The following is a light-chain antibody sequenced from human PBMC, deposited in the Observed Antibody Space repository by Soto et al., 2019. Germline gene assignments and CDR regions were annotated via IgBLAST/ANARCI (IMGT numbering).Light chain of an antibody. J-gene: IGLJ3*02. CDR3: NSYTSTSARV. CDR2: EVS. Sequence: QSALTQPASVSGSPGQSITISCTGTSGDIGSFNYVSWYQQHPGKAPKVIIYEVSNRPSGVSNRFSGSKSGNTASLTISGLQAEDEAAYYCNSYTSTSARVFGGGTKLTVL. V-gene: IGLV2-14*01. CDR1: SGDIGSFNY.